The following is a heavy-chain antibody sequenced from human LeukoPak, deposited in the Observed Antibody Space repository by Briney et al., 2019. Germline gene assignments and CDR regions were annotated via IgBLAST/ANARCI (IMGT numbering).Heavy chain of an antibody. Sequence: ASVKVSCKASGYAFTSYGISGVRQAPGQGLEWMGWISAYNGNTNYAQKLQGRVTMTTDTSTSTAYMELRSLRSDDTAVYYCASSSVDGYNYFDYWGQGTLVTVSS. J-gene: IGHJ4*02. V-gene: IGHV1-18*01. CDR3: ASSSVDGYNYFDY. CDR2: ISAYNGNT. CDR1: GYAFTSYG. D-gene: IGHD5-24*01.